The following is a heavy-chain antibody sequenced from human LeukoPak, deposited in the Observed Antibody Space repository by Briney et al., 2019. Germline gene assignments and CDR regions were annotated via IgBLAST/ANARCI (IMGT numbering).Heavy chain of an antibody. D-gene: IGHD6-13*01. V-gene: IGHV3-23*01. CDR1: GFTFSSSA. CDR2: IDDSGFNT. CDR3: AKDRDSSWTFNWFDP. J-gene: IGHJ5*02. Sequence: GGSLRLSCAASGFTFSSSAMTWVRQTPGKGLEWVSAIDDSGFNTYYADSVKGRFTISRDNSKNTLSLQMNSLRAEDTAVYYCAKDRDSSWTFNWFDPWGQGTPVTVSS.